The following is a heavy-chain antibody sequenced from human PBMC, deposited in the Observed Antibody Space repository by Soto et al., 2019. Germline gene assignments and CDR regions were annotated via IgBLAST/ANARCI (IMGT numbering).Heavy chain of an antibody. V-gene: IGHV4-30-4*01. D-gene: IGHD2-15*01. CDR1: GGSISSGDYY. J-gene: IGHJ4*02. CDR3: ARDRAGGGTDY. Sequence: SETLSLTCTVSGGSISSGDYYWSWIRQPPGKGLEWIGYIYYSGSTYYNPSLKSRVTISVDTSKNQFSLKLSSVTAADTAVYYCARDRAGGGTDYWGQGTLVTVSS. CDR2: IYYSGST.